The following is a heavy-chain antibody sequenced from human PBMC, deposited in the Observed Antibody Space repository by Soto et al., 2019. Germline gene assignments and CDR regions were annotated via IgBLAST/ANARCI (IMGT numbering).Heavy chain of an antibody. J-gene: IGHJ4*02. CDR2: IYYSGST. D-gene: IGHD4-17*01. V-gene: IGHV4-39*01. CDR3: ARQFSVYGDYGRYFDF. CDR1: GGSISSGDYY. Sequence: ASETLSLTCTVSGGSISSGDYYWSWIRQPPGKGLEWIGYIYYSGSTYYNPSLKSRVTISVDTSKNQFSLKLSSVTAADTAVYYCARQFSVYGDYGRYFDFWGQGTLVTVSS.